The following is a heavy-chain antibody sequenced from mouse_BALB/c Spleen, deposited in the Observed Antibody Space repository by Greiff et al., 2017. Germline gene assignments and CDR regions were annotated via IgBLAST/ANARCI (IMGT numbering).Heavy chain of an antibody. Sequence: VKLMESGPGLVAPSQSLSITCTVSGFSLTSYGVHWVRQPPGKGLEWLGVIWAGGSTNYNSALMSRLSISKDNSKSQVFLKMNSLQTDDTAMYYCARDHGNYLAWFAYWGQGTLVTVSA. CDR1: GFSLTSYG. CDR2: IWAGGST. V-gene: IGHV2-9*02. CDR3: ARDHGNYLAWFAY. D-gene: IGHD2-1*01. J-gene: IGHJ3*01.